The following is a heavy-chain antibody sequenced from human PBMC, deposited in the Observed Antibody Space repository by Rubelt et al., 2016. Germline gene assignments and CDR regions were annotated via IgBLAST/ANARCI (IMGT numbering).Heavy chain of an antibody. D-gene: IGHD6-13*01. CDR2: ISDSGGST. Sequence: EVQLLESGGGLVQPGGSLRLSCAASGFTFSSSERHWVRQAPGKGLEWVSAISDSGGSTYYADSVKGRFTISRDNSRNTLYRQMNSLGADDTAVYYCAKDLRSSSWYYFDCWGQGTLVTVSS. V-gene: IGHV3-23*01. CDR3: AKDLRSSSWYYFDC. CDR1: GFTFSSSE. J-gene: IGHJ4*02.